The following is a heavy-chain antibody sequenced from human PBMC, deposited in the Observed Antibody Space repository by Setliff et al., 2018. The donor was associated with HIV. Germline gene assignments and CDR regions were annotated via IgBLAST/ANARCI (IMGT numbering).Heavy chain of an antibody. CDR3: ARDLIWGFDY. CDR2: ISSSGGTT. CDR1: GFSFNKAW. D-gene: IGHD3-16*01. Sequence: GGSLRLSCALSGFSFNKAWMTWVRQAPGKGLEWVSSISSSGGTTYFADTVKGRFTVSRDNARSSLYLQLNSLRSEDTAVYYCARDLIWGFDYWGQGTPVTVSS. J-gene: IGHJ4*02. V-gene: IGHV3-23*01.